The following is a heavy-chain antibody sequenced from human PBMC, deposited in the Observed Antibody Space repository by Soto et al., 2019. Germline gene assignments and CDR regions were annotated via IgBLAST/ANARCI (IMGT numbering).Heavy chain of an antibody. CDR1: GFTFSTYA. CDR3: AKSVIRDHHYYGLDV. Sequence: PGGSLRLSCAASGFTFSTYAMNWVRQTPGKGSEWVSTISASGTGTYYAASVKVRFTVSRDNFKNSRFLRMSRLRADDTAVYFCAKSVIRDHHYYGLDVWGQGTTVTVSS. CDR2: ISASGTGT. D-gene: IGHD2-21*01. V-gene: IGHV3-23*01. J-gene: IGHJ6*02.